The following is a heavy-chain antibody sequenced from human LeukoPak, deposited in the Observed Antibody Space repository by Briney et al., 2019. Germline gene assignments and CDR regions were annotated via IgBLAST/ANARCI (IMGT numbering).Heavy chain of an antibody. Sequence: SQTLSLTCTVSGGSISSGSYYWSWIRQPAGKGLEWIGRIYTSGSTNYNPSLKSRVTISVDTSKNQFSLKMRSLTAADTAVYHCARGENDYGDFGDWFDPWGQGTLVTVSS. CDR2: IYTSGST. CDR3: ARGENDYGDFGDWFDP. CDR1: GGSISSGSYY. J-gene: IGHJ5*02. V-gene: IGHV4-61*02. D-gene: IGHD4-17*01.